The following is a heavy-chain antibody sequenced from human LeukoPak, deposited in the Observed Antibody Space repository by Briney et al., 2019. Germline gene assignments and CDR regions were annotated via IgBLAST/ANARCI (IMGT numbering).Heavy chain of an antibody. CDR1: GFTVSSNY. CDR2: IYSGGGT. V-gene: IGHV3-53*01. J-gene: IGHJ4*02. D-gene: IGHD1-26*01. Sequence: PGGSLRLSCAASGFTVSSNYMSWVRQAPGKGLEWVSVIYSGGGTYYADSVKGRFTMSRDNAKSRLYLQMNSLRAEDTAVYYCARGYSGTYRVDYWGQGTLVTVSS. CDR3: ARGYSGTYRVDY.